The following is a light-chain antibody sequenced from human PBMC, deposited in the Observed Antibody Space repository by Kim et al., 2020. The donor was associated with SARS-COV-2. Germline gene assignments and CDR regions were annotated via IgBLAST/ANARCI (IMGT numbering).Light chain of an antibody. CDR1: RGDIGAYKY. J-gene: IGLJ7*01. CDR3: CSYAGSYTYVV. Sequence: SVTMSCTGPRGDIGAYKYVSWYQHHPGTAPKLIIYDISQRPSGVPDRFSGSKSGNTASLTISGLQAEDEADYYCCSYAGSYTYVVLGGGTQLTVL. V-gene: IGLV2-11*01. CDR2: DIS.